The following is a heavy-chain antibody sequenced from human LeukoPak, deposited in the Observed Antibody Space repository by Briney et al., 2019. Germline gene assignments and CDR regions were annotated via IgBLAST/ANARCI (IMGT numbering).Heavy chain of an antibody. CDR1: GFTFSSNV. CDR2: SGTYGRT. J-gene: IGHJ3*02. V-gene: IGHV3-23*01. Sequence: GGSLRLSCVASGFTFSSNVLNWVRQAPGKGLEWVSVSGTYGRTQYTDSVKGRFTISRDSSKNTLYLQINSLRVEDTAVYYCARGMDGYGPDAFDIWGQGTMVTVSS. CDR3: ARGMDGYGPDAFDI. D-gene: IGHD5-24*01.